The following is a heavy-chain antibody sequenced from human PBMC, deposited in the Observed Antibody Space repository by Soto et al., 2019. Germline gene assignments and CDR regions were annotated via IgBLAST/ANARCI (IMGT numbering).Heavy chain of an antibody. J-gene: IGHJ4*02. CDR3: ARGSYYGSGMAPGPPYYFDY. D-gene: IGHD3-10*01. Sequence: QVQLQESGPGLVKPSQTLSLTCTVSGGSISSGGYYWSWIRQHPGKGLEWIGYIYYSGSTYYNPSLKSRVTISVDTSKNQFSLKLSSVTAADTAVYYCARGSYYGSGMAPGPPYYFDYWGQGTLATVSS. CDR2: IYYSGST. CDR1: GGSISSGGYY. V-gene: IGHV4-31*03.